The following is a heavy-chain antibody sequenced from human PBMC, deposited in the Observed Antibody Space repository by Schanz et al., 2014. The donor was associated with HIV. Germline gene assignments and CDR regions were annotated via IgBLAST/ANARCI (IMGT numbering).Heavy chain of an antibody. J-gene: IGHJ6*02. CDR2: ISGSSIT. CDR3: AKDLGVSISTAGPPRNYHALDV. V-gene: IGHV3-66*02. D-gene: IGHD3-3*01. Sequence: DVQLVESGGGLVKRGGSLRLSCAASGFTFSNAWLSWVRQAPGKGLEWVSDISGSSITYSADSVKGRFTISRDNSKNTLYLQMNSLRAEDTAVYYCAKDLGVSISTAGPPRNYHALDVWGQGTTVTVSS. CDR1: GFTFSNAW.